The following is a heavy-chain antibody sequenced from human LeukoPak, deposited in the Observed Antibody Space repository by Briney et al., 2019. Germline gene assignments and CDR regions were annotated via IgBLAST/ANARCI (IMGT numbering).Heavy chain of an antibody. J-gene: IGHJ5*02. V-gene: IGHV1-8*02. CDR3: ARAPPYCSGGSCYPHNWFDP. Sequence: GASVKVSCKASGYIFTSYDINWVRQATGQGLEWMGWMNADSGNTGYALKFQGRVSLTRNTSISTAYMELSSLRSGDTAVYYCARAPPYCSGGSCYPHNWFDPWGQGTLVTVSS. CDR1: GYIFTSYD. D-gene: IGHD2-15*01. CDR2: MNADSGNT.